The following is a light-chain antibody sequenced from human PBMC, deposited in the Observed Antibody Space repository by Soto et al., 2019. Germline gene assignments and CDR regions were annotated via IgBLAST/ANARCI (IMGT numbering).Light chain of an antibody. CDR2: EVN. Sequence: QSALTQPPSASGSPGQSVTISCTGTSSDVGGYKYVSWYQQHPGKAPKLMIFEVNKRPSGVPDRFSGSKSGNTASLTVSGLQDEDEADYYGSSYEGINNVGVFGTGTKVTVL. CDR1: SSDVGGYKY. CDR3: SSYEGINNVGV. V-gene: IGLV2-8*01. J-gene: IGLJ1*01.